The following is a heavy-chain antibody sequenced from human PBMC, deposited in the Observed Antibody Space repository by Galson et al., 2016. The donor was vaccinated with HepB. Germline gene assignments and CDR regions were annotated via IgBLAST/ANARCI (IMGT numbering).Heavy chain of an antibody. Sequence: SLRLSCAASGFTFSSYAMHWVRQAPGKGLEWVAVIWYDGSNHYYADSVKGRFTISRDNSKDTLNLQMNSLRAEDTAVYYCARGSGYLIDYWGQGTLVTVSS. V-gene: IGHV3-33*01. CDR1: GFTFSSYA. D-gene: IGHD5-18*01. J-gene: IGHJ4*02. CDR2: IWYDGSNH. CDR3: ARGSGYLIDY.